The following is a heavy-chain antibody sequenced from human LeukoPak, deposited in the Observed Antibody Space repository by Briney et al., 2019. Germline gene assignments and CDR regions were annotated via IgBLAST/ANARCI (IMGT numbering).Heavy chain of an antibody. Sequence: GRSLRLSCAASGFTFGDYAMHWVRQAPGKGLEWVSGISWNSGSIGYADSVKGRFTISRDNAKNYLYLQIKSLRTGDTTLYYCAXXRLWFGELFTNAFDIWGQGTMVTVSS. V-gene: IGHV3-9*01. CDR1: GFTFGDYA. D-gene: IGHD3-10*01. CDR2: ISWNSGSI. CDR3: AXXRLWFGELFTNAFDI. J-gene: IGHJ3*02.